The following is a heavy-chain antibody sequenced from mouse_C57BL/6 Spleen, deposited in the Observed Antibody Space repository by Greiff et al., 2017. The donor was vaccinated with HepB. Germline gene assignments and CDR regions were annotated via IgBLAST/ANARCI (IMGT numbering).Heavy chain of an antibody. CDR3: ARRAQAGYFDY. J-gene: IGHJ2*01. V-gene: IGHV1-50*01. CDR2: IDPSDSYT. CDR1: GYTFTSYW. Sequence: VQLQQSGAELVKPGASVKLSCKASGYTFTSYWMQWVKQRPGQGLEWIGEIDPSDSYTNYNQKFKGKATLTVDTSSSTAYMQLSSLTSEDSAVYYCARRAQAGYFDYWGQGTTLTVSS. D-gene: IGHD3-2*02.